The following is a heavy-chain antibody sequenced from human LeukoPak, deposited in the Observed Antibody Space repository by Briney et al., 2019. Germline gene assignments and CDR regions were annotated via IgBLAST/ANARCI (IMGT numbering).Heavy chain of an antibody. D-gene: IGHD3-3*01. Sequence: PGGSLRLSCAASGFTFSSYDIHWVRQAPGKGLEWVAFIRYDGSNKNYADSVKGRFTISRDNFMSTVYLQMSSLRAEDTAVYYCAKDRQTITIFGVVNTPRANFDYWGQGTLVTVSS. J-gene: IGHJ4*02. CDR2: IRYDGSNK. V-gene: IGHV3-30*02. CDR1: GFTFSSYD. CDR3: AKDRQTITIFGVVNTPRANFDY.